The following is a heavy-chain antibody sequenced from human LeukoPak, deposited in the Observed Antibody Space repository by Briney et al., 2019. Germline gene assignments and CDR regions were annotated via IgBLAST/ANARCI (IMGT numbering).Heavy chain of an antibody. D-gene: IGHD1-26*01. CDR3: AREVAVGANDY. CDR2: IYSGGST. J-gene: IGHJ4*02. V-gene: IGHV3-66*01. CDR1: GFTVSSNY. Sequence: GGSLRLSCAASGFTVSSNYMSWVCQAPGKGLEWVSVIYSGGSTYYADSVKGRFTISRDNSKNTLYLQMNSLRAEDTAVYYCAREVAVGANDYWGQGTLVTVSS.